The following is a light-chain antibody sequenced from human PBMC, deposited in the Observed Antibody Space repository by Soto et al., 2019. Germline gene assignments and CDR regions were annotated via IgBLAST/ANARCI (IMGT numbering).Light chain of an antibody. V-gene: IGKV3-20*01. J-gene: IGKJ2*01. CDR2: RTS. Sequence: EIVLTKSPGTLSLSPGERATLSCRASQSVSSSYLACYQKHPGQAPRLLIYRTSTRATGIPDRFSGRASGTESPLTITRLESEDFALYYCQQYHNLWPFG. CDR1: QSVSSSY. CDR3: QQYHNLWP.